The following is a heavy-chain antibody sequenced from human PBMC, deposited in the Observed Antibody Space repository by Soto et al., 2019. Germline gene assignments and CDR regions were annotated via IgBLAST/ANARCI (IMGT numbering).Heavy chain of an antibody. Sequence: GGSLRLSCAASGFTFSNFAMSWVRHAPGKGLEWVSEISGSTGTTYYADSVKGRFIISRDNSKNTVHLQLNSLRAEDTAAYYCAKDSSSSRYLMDVWGKGSSVTVSS. CDR1: GFTFSNFA. V-gene: IGHV3-23*01. D-gene: IGHD6-13*01. CDR2: ISGSTGTT. CDR3: AKDSSSSRYLMDV. J-gene: IGHJ6*03.